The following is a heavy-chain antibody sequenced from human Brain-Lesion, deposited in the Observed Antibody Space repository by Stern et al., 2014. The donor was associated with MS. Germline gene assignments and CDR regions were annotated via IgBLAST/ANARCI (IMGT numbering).Heavy chain of an antibody. J-gene: IGHJ4*02. V-gene: IGHV4-4*02. CDR2: VHHRGPT. CDR3: ARASYNVLTDYYMGLIDY. Sequence: VQLVESGPGLVKPSGTLSLTCAVSGDSISTSHWWSWVRQPPGKGLEWIGEVHHRGPTPYNPSLKSRVTISLDKSQNQFFLKLTSVTAADTAVYYCARASYNVLTDYYMGLIDYWGQGTLVTVSS. CDR1: GDSISTSHW. D-gene: IGHD3-9*01.